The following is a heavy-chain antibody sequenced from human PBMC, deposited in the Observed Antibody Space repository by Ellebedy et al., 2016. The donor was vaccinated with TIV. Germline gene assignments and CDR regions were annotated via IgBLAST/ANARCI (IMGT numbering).Heavy chain of an antibody. D-gene: IGHD2-2*01. CDR3: ARDYCSSTSCYTT. CDR2: INPNSGGT. Sequence: ASVKVSXKASGYTFTGYYMHWVRQAPGQGLEWMGWINPNSGGTNYAQKFQGRVTMTRDTSISTAYMELSSLRSEDTAVYYCARDYCSSTSCYTTWGQGTLVTVSS. J-gene: IGHJ4*02. V-gene: IGHV1-2*02. CDR1: GYTFTGYY.